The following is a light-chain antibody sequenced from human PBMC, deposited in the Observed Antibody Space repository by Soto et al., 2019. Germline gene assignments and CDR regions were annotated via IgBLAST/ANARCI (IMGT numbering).Light chain of an antibody. V-gene: IGLV2-23*02. J-gene: IGLJ1*01. Sequence: QSVLTQPASVSGSPGQSITISCTGTSSDVGNYNLVSWYQQHPGKAPKLMIYTVNKRPSGISSRFSASKSSNTASLTISGLQAEDEADYYCCSFAGSGTFYVFGTGTKLTVL. CDR2: TVN. CDR3: CSFAGSGTFYV. CDR1: SSDVGNYNL.